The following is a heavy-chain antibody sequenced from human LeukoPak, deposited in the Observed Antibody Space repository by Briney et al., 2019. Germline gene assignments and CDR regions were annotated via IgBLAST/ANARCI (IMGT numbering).Heavy chain of an antibody. Sequence: RSSETLSLTCTVSGGSISSYYWSWIRQPPGKGLEWIGYIYYSGSTNYNPSLKSRVTISVDTSKNQFSLKLSSVTAADTAVYYCARDSSSSYAFDIWGQGTMVTVSS. V-gene: IGHV4-59*12. J-gene: IGHJ3*02. CDR2: IYYSGST. CDR3: ARDSSSSYAFDI. D-gene: IGHD6-6*01. CDR1: GGSISSYY.